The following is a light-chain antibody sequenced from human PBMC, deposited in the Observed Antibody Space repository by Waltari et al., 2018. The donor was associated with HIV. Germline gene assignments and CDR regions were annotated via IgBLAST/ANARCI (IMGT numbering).Light chain of an antibody. Sequence: DIQMTQSPSTLPASVGYRVTITCRASLGISRWLAWDQQKPGKAPKHRIYKASTLQSGVPSRIRGSGSETEFTLTISSLQPDDYATYYCQQYKGFTVYTFGQGTKLEI. CDR2: KAS. J-gene: IGKJ2*01. CDR1: LGISRW. V-gene: IGKV1-5*03. CDR3: QQYKGFTVYT.